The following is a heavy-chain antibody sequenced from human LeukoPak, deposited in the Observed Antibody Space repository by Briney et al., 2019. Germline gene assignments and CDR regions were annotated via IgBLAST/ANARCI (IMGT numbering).Heavy chain of an antibody. Sequence: SVKVSCKASGGTFSSYAISWVRQAPGQGLEWMGRIIPIFGTANYAQKFQGRITITTDESTSTAYMELSSLRSEDTAVYYCARDKPGYSYGYLYFDYWGQGTLVTVSS. CDR3: ARDKPGYSYGYLYFDY. CDR2: IIPIFGTA. CDR1: GGTFSSYA. D-gene: IGHD5-18*01. J-gene: IGHJ4*02. V-gene: IGHV1-69*05.